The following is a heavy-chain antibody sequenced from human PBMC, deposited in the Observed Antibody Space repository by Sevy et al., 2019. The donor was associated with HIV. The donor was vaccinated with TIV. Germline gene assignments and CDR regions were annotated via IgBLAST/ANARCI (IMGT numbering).Heavy chain of an antibody. CDR2: IYYSGST. V-gene: IGHV4-59*01. CDR1: GGSISSYY. D-gene: IGHD5-18*01. Sequence: SETLSLTCTVSGGSISSYYWSWIRQPPGKGLEWIGYIYYSGSTNYNPSLKSRVTISVDTSKNQVSLKLSSVTAADTAVYYCARGREDGSSYGIDAFDIWGQGTMVTVSS. J-gene: IGHJ3*02. CDR3: ARGREDGSSYGIDAFDI.